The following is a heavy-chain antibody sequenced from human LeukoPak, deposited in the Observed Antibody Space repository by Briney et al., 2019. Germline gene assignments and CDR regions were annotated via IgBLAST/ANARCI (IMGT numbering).Heavy chain of an antibody. CDR3: ARARIAAAGP. J-gene: IGHJ5*02. CDR2: INNRGKT. Sequence: SETLSLTCVLYGGSFSGYYWSWIRPPPGRGREWIGEINNRGKTNYNPSLKSRINISVNTSKNQISLKLGSVTAADTAVYYCARARIAAAGPWGQGTLVTVSS. D-gene: IGHD6-13*01. V-gene: IGHV4-34*01. CDR1: GGSFSGYY.